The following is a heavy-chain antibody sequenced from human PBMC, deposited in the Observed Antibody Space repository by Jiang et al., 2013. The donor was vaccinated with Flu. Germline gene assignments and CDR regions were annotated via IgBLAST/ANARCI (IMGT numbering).Heavy chain of an antibody. Sequence: SYAISWVRQAPGQGLEWMGGIIPIFGTANYAQKFQGRVTITADESTSTAYMELSSLRSEDTAVYYCAELPAPGSKAPSRPRDYWGQGTLVTVSS. V-gene: IGHV1-69*01. CDR3: AELPAPGSKAPSRPRDY. CDR1: SYA. CDR2: IIPIFGTA. J-gene: IGHJ4*02. D-gene: IGHD3-10*01.